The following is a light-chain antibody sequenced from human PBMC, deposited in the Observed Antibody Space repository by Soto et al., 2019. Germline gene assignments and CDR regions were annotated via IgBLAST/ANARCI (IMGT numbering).Light chain of an antibody. Sequence: DIQMTQSPSTLSASVGDRVTITCRASQSISSWLAWYQQKPGKAPKLLIYKASSLESGVPSRFSGSGSGTEFTLTISSRQPDDFATYYCQQYNSYSWTFGQVTKVEIK. CDR3: QQYNSYSWT. J-gene: IGKJ1*01. V-gene: IGKV1-5*03. CDR1: QSISSW. CDR2: KAS.